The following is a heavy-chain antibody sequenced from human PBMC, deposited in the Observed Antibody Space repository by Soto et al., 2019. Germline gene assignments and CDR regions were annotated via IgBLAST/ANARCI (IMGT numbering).Heavy chain of an antibody. D-gene: IGHD6-13*01. CDR2: ISYDGSNK. CDR1: GFTFSSYG. Sequence: QVQLVESGGGVVQPGRSLRLSCAASGFTFSSYGMHWVRQAPGKGLEWVAVISYDGSNKYYADSVKGRFTISRDNSKNTLYLQMNSLRAEDTAVYYCEKGESSSWYFGAYWGKGTLVTVSS. V-gene: IGHV3-30*18. J-gene: IGHJ4*02. CDR3: EKGESSSWYFGAY.